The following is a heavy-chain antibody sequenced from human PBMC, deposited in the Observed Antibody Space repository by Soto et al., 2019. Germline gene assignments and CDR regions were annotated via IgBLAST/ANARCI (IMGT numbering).Heavy chain of an antibody. J-gene: IGHJ4*02. CDR2: ISGGGDTT. CDR1: GFTFSSYG. CDR3: AKLRDCVVLHAGILDY. Sequence: GGSLRLSCAASGFTFSSYGISWIRLSPGKGLEWVSVISGGGDTTYYTPSVKGRFTISRDDFRNTLYLQMNSLRTEDTAIYYCAKLRDCVVLHAGILDYWSPGTLVTVSS. D-gene: IGHD2-8*01. V-gene: IGHV3-23*01.